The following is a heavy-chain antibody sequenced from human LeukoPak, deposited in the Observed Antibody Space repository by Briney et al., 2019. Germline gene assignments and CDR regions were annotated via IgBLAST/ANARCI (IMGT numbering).Heavy chain of an antibody. J-gene: IGHJ5*02. V-gene: IGHV3-23*01. CDR2: ISGSGGST. D-gene: IGHD3-10*01. Sequence: PGGSLRLSCAASGFTFSSYAMSWVRQAPGKGLEWVSAISGSGGSTYYADSVKGRSTISRDNSKNTLYLQMNSLRAEDTAVYYCAKLYYGSGTNWFDPWGQGTLVTVSS. CDR1: GFTFSSYA. CDR3: AKLYYGSGTNWFDP.